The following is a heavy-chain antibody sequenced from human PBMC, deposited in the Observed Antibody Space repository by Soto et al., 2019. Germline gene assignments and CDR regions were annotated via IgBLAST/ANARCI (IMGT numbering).Heavy chain of an antibody. Sequence: EVHLLESGGDLVQPGGSLRLPCAASGFTFTIFAMSWVRQSPGKGLEWVSTISGSGGSTYYADAVKGRFTISRDNAKNSLYLEMNSLRAEDTAVYYCARESEDLTSNFDYWGQGTLVTVSS. CDR2: ISGSGGST. CDR3: ARESEDLTSNFDY. CDR1: GFTFTIFA. V-gene: IGHV3-23*01. J-gene: IGHJ4*02.